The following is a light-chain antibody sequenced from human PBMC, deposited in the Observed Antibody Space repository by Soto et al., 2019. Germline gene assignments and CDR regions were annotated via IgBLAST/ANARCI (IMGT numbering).Light chain of an antibody. J-gene: IGKJ2*01. V-gene: IGKV3-15*01. CDR2: SAS. Sequence: EIVMTQSPATLSVSPGERATLSCRASQSISTELAWYQQKPGQPPRLLIYSASPRATGFPARFTGSGSGSEFTRTISGLQSEDFAVYYCQQGHNWPLTFGQGTRLEI. CDR1: QSISTE. CDR3: QQGHNWPLT.